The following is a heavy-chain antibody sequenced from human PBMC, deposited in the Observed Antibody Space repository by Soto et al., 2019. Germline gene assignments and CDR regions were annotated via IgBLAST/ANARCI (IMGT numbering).Heavy chain of an antibody. CDR1: GGTFSSYA. V-gene: IGHV1-69*13. CDR2: IIPIFGTA. J-gene: IGHJ6*02. Sequence: GASVKVSCKASGGTFSSYAISWVRQAPGQGLEWMGGIIPIFGTANYAQKFQGRVTITADESTSTAYMELSSLRSEDTAVYYCARVSDYGGSSPLWYYYYGMDVWGQGTTVTVSS. D-gene: IGHD6-13*01. CDR3: ARVSDYGGSSPLWYYYYGMDV.